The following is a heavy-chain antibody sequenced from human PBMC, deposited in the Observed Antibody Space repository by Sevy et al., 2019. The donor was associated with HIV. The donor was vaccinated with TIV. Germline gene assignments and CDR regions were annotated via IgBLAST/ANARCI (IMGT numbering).Heavy chain of an antibody. J-gene: IGHJ4*02. CDR3: ASGDSSGYNFDY. D-gene: IGHD3-22*01. V-gene: IGHV1-2*02. CDR1: GYTFTGYY. Sequence: ASVKVSCKASGYTFTGYYMHWLRQAPGQGREWMGWINPNSGGTNYAQKFQGRVTMTRDTSISTAYMELSRLRSDDTAVYYCASGDSSGYNFDYWGQGTLVTVSS. CDR2: INPNSGGT.